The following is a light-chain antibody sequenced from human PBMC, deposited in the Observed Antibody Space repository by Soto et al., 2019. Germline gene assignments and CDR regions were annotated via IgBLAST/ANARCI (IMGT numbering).Light chain of an antibody. Sequence: EIVLTQSPGTLSLSPGERATLSCRASQSVSSSYLAWYQQKPGQAPRLLIYGASSRATGIPDRFSGSGSGTDFTLTISRLEPEDFAVYYCQPYGSPQSFGQGTKVEIK. J-gene: IGKJ1*01. CDR3: QPYGSPQS. CDR1: QSVSSSY. CDR2: GAS. V-gene: IGKV3-20*01.